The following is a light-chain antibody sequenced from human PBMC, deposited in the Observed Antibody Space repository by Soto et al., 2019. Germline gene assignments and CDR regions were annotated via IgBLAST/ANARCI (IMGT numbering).Light chain of an antibody. CDR2: DNN. CDR3: GTWDDSLSTNWV. CDR1: SSNIGNNY. Sequence: QSVLTQPPSVSAAPGQKVTISCSGSSSNIGNNYVSWYQQLPGTAPKVLIYDNNKRPSGIPDRFSGSKSGTSATLGITGLQTGEEADYYCGTWDDSLSTNWVFGGGTKLTVL. J-gene: IGLJ3*02. V-gene: IGLV1-51*01.